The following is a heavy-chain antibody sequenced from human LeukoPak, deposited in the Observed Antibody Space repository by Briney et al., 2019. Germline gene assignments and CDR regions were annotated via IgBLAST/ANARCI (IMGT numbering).Heavy chain of an antibody. CDR3: ARGGYYGSGNDFRFDP. V-gene: IGHV4-4*07. D-gene: IGHD3-10*01. CDR1: GDSIHNYY. J-gene: IGHJ5*02. CDR2: IYSTGST. Sequence: PSETLSLTCTVSGDSIHNYYWSWIRQPAGKGLEWIGRIYSTGSTNYNPSLKSRVTISVDTSKNQFSLKLSSVTAADTAIYYCARGGYYGSGNDFRFDPWGQGTLVTVSS.